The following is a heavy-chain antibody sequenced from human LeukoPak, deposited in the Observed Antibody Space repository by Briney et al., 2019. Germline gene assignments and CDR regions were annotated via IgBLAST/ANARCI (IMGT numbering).Heavy chain of an antibody. J-gene: IGHJ6*03. Sequence: TGGSLRLSCAASGFTFSSYSMNWVRRAPGKGLEWVSHISTGSSTIYYADSVKGRFTISRDNAKNSLYLQMNSLRAADTAVYYCARVSNAYYYYYMDVWGKGTTVTVSS. CDR1: GFTFSSYS. CDR2: ISTGSSTI. V-gene: IGHV3-48*01. CDR3: ARVSNAYYYYYMDV.